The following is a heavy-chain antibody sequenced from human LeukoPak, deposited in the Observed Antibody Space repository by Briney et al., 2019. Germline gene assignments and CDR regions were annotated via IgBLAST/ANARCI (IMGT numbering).Heavy chain of an antibody. Sequence: GGSLRLSCAASGFTFDDYGMSWVRQAPGKGLEWVSGTNWNGGSTGYADSVKGRFTISRDNAKNSLYLQMNSLRAEDTALYYCARVGTVWFGELSDYYFDYWGQGTLVAVSS. J-gene: IGHJ4*02. CDR1: GFTFDDYG. V-gene: IGHV3-20*04. CDR2: TNWNGGST. CDR3: ARVGTVWFGELSDYYFDY. D-gene: IGHD3-10*01.